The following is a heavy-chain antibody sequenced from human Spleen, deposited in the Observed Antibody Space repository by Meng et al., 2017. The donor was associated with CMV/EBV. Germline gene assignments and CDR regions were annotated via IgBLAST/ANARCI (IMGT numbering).Heavy chain of an antibody. J-gene: IGHJ6*02. CDR2: ISSSGSTI. V-gene: IGHV3-48*03. D-gene: IGHD2-8*01. CDR1: GFTFSSYE. CDR3: ASENPVMGPMDV. Sequence: LSLTCAASGFTFSSYEMNWVRQAPGKGLEWVSYISSSGSTIYYAGSVKGRFTISRDNAKNSLYLQMNSLRAEDTAVYYCASENPVMGPMDVWGQGTTVTVSS.